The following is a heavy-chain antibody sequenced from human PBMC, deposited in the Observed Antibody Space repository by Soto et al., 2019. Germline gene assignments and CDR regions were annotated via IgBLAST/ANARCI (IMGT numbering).Heavy chain of an antibody. CDR1: GFTSSSYS. CDR3: ASQTSGYYYYGMDV. CDR2: ISSSSTYI. V-gene: IGHV3-21*01. Sequence: GGSLRLSCAASGFTSSSYSMDWVRQAPGKGLEWVSSISSSSTYIHYADSVKGRFTISRDNAKNSLYLQMNSLSAEDTAVYYCASQTSGYYYYGMDVWGQGTAVTVSS. J-gene: IGHJ6*02.